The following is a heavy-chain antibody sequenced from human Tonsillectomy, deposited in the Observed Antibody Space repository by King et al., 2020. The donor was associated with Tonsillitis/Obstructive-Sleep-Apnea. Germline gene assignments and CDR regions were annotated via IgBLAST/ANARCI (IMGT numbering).Heavy chain of an antibody. CDR3: ARDSLGHYFDY. J-gene: IGHJ4*02. D-gene: IGHD3-16*01. CDR2: ISYDGSNK. Sequence: VQLVESGGGVVQPGRSLRISCAASGFTFSSYAMYWVRQAPGKGLEWVAIISYDGSNKYYADSVKGRFTISRDNSKNTLYLQLNSLRAEDTAVYYCARDSLGHYFDYWGQGTLVTVSS. CDR1: GFTFSSYA. V-gene: IGHV3-30*04.